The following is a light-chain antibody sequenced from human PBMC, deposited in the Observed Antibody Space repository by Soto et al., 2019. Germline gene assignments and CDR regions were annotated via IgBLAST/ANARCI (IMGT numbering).Light chain of an antibody. Sequence: QSALTQPPSASGPPGQSVTVSCTGTSTDVGGYNSVSWYQQHPGKAPKLIIYEVDKRPSGVPDRFSGSKSGNTASLTVFGLQDDDEADYFCSSYAGSDILLFGGGTKLTVL. CDR3: SSYAGSDILL. V-gene: IGLV2-8*01. CDR1: STDVGGYNS. CDR2: EVD. J-gene: IGLJ2*01.